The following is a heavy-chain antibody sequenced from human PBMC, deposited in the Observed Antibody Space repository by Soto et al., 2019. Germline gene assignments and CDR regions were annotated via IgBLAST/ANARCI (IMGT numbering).Heavy chain of an antibody. D-gene: IGHD6-13*01. V-gene: IGHV3-23*01. CDR2: ISGSGDST. CDR3: AKSYSSNWYD. CDR1: GFTLGRSS. J-gene: IGHJ5*01. Sequence: VSPTVAGPGFTLGRSSIIWVRQAPGKGLEWVSAISGSGDSTYYADSVKGRFTISRETSKNTLYLQMDSLRAEDTALYYCAKSYSSNWYD.